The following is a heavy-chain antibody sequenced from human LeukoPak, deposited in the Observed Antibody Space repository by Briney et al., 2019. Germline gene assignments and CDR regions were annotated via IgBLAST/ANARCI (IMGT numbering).Heavy chain of an antibody. CDR1: GGSISYYY. J-gene: IGHJ6*02. D-gene: IGHD4-17*01. CDR2: IYYSGTT. CDR3: AREDPQTTVPEGMDV. Sequence: SETLSLTCTVSGGSISYYYWSWIRQAPGKGLEWIGYIYYSGTTNHNPSLKSRVTISVDTSKNQFSLQLRSVTAADTAVYYCAREDPQTTVPEGMDVWGQGTTVTVSS. V-gene: IGHV4-59*01.